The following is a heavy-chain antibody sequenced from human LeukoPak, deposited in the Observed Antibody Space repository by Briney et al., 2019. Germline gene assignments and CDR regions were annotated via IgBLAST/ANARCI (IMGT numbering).Heavy chain of an antibody. V-gene: IGHV1-69*06. CDR1: GGTFSSYA. D-gene: IGHD6-19*01. CDR3: ARRGVAVAGTHYYYYYMDV. CDR2: IIPIFGTA. Sequence: SVKVSCKASGGTFSSYAISWVRQAPGQGLEWMGGIIPIFGTANYAQKFQGRVTITADKSTSTAYMELSSLRSEDTAVYYCARRGVAVAGTHYYYYYMDVWGKGTTVTVSS. J-gene: IGHJ6*03.